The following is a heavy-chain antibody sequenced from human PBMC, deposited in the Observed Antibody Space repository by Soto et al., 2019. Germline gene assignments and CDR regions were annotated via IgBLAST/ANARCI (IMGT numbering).Heavy chain of an antibody. D-gene: IGHD6-6*01. CDR1: GFTFSNFA. J-gene: IGHJ4*02. V-gene: IGHV3-64*01. Sequence: GGSLRLSCAASGFTFSNFAMYWVRQAPGKGLEYVSGVSSNGGSTFYATSVKGRFTISRDNSKNTLYLQMGSLGAEDMAVYYCARGGGQLARPFDYWGQGTLVTVSS. CDR3: ARGGGQLARPFDY. CDR2: VSSNGGST.